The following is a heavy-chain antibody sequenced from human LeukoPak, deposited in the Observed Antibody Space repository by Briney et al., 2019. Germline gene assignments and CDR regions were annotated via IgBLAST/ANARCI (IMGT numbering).Heavy chain of an antibody. J-gene: IGHJ4*02. CDR2: INHSGST. V-gene: IGHV4-34*01. CDR3: AKGGTYGGGADY. CDR1: GGSFSGYY. D-gene: IGHD1-26*01. Sequence: PSETLSLTCAVYGGSFSGYYWSWIRQPPGKGLEWIGEINHSGSTNYNPSLKSRVTLSLDTSNNQVSLRLSSVTAADTAVYYCAKGGTYGGGADYWGQGTLVTVSS.